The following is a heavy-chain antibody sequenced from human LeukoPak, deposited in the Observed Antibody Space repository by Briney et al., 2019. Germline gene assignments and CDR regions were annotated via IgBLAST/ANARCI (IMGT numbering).Heavy chain of an antibody. J-gene: IGHJ6*02. CDR2: IIPIFGTA. D-gene: IGHD2-2*01. V-gene: IGHV1-69*13. CDR1: GGTFSSYA. Sequence: GASVKVSCKASGGTFSSYAISWVRQAPGQGLEWMGGIIPIFGTANYAQKFQGRVTITADESTSTAYMELSSLRSEDTAVYYCARDGAYCSSTSCYSYYYYYGMDVWGQGTTVTVSS. CDR3: ARDGAYCSSTSCYSYYYYYGMDV.